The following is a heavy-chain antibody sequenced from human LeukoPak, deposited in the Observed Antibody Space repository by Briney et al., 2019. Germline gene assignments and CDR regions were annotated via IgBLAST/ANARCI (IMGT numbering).Heavy chain of an antibody. V-gene: IGHV3-21*01. Sequence: GGSLRHSCAASGFTFSSYSMNWVRHAPGKGLEWVSSISSSSSYIYYADSVKGRFTFSKDNGKNSLYLQMNSLRAEDTAVYYCAKDSSGWSAEYFQHWGQGTLVTVSS. CDR1: GFTFSSYS. CDR3: AKDSSGWSAEYFQH. D-gene: IGHD6-19*01. J-gene: IGHJ1*01. CDR2: ISSSSSYI.